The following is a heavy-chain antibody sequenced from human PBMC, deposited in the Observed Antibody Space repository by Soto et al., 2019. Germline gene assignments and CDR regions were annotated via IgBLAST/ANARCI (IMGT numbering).Heavy chain of an antibody. Sequence: ASVKVSCKASGGTFSSYTISWVRQAPGQGLEWMGRIIPILGIANYAQKFQGRVTITADKSTSTAYMELSSLRSEDTAVYYCARDLTYYYDSSGPGLDYWGQGTLVTVLL. CDR3: ARDLTYYYDSSGPGLDY. CDR2: IIPILGIA. D-gene: IGHD3-22*01. CDR1: GGTFSSYT. J-gene: IGHJ4*02. V-gene: IGHV1-69*04.